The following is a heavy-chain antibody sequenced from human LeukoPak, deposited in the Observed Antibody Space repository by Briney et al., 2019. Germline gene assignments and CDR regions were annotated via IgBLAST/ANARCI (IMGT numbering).Heavy chain of an antibody. CDR3: ARDALGWRGFTIYNWFDP. D-gene: IGHD2-15*01. CDR2: INPSGGST. J-gene: IGHJ5*02. Sequence: ASVKVSCKASGYTFTNYHMNWVRQAPGQGLEWMGIINPSGGSTSYAQKFQGRVTMTRDMSTSTVYMELSSLRSEDTAVYYCARDALGWRGFTIYNWFDPWGQGTLVTVSS. CDR1: GYTFTNYH. V-gene: IGHV1-46*01.